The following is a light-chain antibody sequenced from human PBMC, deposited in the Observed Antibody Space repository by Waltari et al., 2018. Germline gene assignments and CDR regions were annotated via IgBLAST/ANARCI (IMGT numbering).Light chain of an antibody. J-gene: IGLJ2*01. CDR3: NSRDSTGDLVV. CDR1: SP. V-gene: IGLV3-19*01. Sequence: SSELTQDPGVSVALGQTVTITCQGTSPASWYQQKPGQAPVLVLYGQNNRPSGIPDRFSGSTSGNTASLIITEVQAGDEADYYCNSRDSTGDLVVFGGGTKLTVL. CDR2: GQN.